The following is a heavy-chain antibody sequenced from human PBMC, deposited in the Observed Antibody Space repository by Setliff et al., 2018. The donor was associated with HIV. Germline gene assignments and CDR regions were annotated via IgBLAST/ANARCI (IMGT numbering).Heavy chain of an antibody. J-gene: IGHJ4*02. D-gene: IGHD3-22*01. V-gene: IGHV4-39*01. CDR2: IYYSGST. Sequence: PSETLSLTCTVSSGSVSRSSYYWGWIRQPPGKGLEWIGSIYYSGSTYYNPSLKSRVTISVDTSKNQFSLKLSSVTAADTAVYYCARLVVITTNFDYWGQGTLVTV. CDR3: ARLVVITTNFDY. CDR1: SGSVSRSSYY.